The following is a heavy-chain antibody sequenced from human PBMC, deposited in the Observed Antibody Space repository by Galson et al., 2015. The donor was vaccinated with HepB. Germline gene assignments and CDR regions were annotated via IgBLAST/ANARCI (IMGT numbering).Heavy chain of an antibody. J-gene: IGHJ4*02. V-gene: IGHV3-23*01. D-gene: IGHD3-9*01. CDR3: AKSGVLTGRSPCDY. CDR1: GFTFSSYA. Sequence: SLRLSCAASGFTFSSYAMSWVRQAPGKGLEWVPAISGSGGSTYYADSVKGRFTISRDNSKNTLYLQMNSLRAEDTAVYYCAKSGVLTGRSPCDYLGQGTLVTVSS. CDR2: ISGSGGST.